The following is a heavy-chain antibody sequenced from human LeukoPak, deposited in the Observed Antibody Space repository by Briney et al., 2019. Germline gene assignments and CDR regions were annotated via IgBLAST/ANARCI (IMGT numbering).Heavy chain of an antibody. Sequence: GASVKVSCKASGGTFSSYAISWVRQAPGQGLEWMGGIIPIFGTANYAQKFQGRVTITADESTSTAYMELSSLTSGDTAVYYCARGQKNAIFGVATIDWGQGTLVTVSS. CDR2: IIPIFGTA. J-gene: IGHJ4*02. CDR3: ARGQKNAIFGVATID. V-gene: IGHV1-69*01. CDR1: GGTFSSYA. D-gene: IGHD3-3*01.